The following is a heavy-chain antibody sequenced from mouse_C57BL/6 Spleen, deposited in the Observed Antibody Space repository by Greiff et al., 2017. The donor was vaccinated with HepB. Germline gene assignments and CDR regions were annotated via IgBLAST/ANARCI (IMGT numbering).Heavy chain of an antibody. Sequence: QVQLQQSGAELVMPGASVKLSCKASGYTFTSYWMHWVKQRPGQGLEWIGEIDPSDSYTNYKQKFKGKSKLTVDNSSSTAYMQLSSLTSEDSAVYYCARKGDYGSSIAMDYWGQGTSVTVSS. V-gene: IGHV1-69*01. D-gene: IGHD1-1*01. CDR2: IDPSDSYT. J-gene: IGHJ4*01. CDR3: ARKGDYGSSIAMDY. CDR1: GYTFTSYW.